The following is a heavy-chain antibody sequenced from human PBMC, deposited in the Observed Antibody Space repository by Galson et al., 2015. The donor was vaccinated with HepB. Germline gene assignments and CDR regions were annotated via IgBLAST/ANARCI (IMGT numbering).Heavy chain of an antibody. CDR3: ARSYGDTLDY. J-gene: IGHJ4*02. CDR1: GFTFSSFA. D-gene: IGHD4-17*01. Sequence: SLRLSCAASGFTFSSFAMQWVRQAPGKGLEWVAAISYDGTNKYSADSVKGRFIISRDYSKNTLYLEMNSLRPDDTAVYYCARSYGDTLDYWGQGTLVTISS. V-gene: IGHV3-30*04. CDR2: ISYDGTNK.